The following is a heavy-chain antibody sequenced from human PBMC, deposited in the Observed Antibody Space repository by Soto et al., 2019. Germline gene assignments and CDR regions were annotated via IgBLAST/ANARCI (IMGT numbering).Heavy chain of an antibody. CDR1: GGSVSGGSYY. CDR2: IYYSGST. Sequence: TLSLTCTVSGGSVSGGSYYWSWIRQPPGKGLEWIGYIYYSGSTNYNPSLKSRVTISVDTSKNQFSLKLSSVTAADTAVYYCAGQWELGPVYWFDPWGQGTLVTVSS. J-gene: IGHJ5*02. CDR3: AGQWELGPVYWFDP. D-gene: IGHD1-26*01. V-gene: IGHV4-61*01.